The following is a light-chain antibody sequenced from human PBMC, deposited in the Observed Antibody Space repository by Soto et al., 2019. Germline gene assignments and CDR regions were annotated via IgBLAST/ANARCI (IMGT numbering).Light chain of an antibody. CDR1: SSDVGGYNC. CDR3: SSYGGSDNLI. J-gene: IGLJ2*01. V-gene: IGLV2-8*01. CDR2: EDI. Sequence: LTEPPSASGSPGQAVTISCTGSSSDVGGYNCVSWFQQHPGKAPKLMIFEDIKRPSGVPDRFSASKSGNTASLTVSGLQAEDEADYYCSSYGGSDNLIFGGGTKVTVL.